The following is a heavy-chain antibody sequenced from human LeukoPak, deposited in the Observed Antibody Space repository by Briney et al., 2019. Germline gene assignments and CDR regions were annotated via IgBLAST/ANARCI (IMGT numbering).Heavy chain of an antibody. Sequence: PGGSLRLSCAASGFTLRNAWMNWVRQAPGKGLEWLGRIKSKADGGTADYAAPLKGRITISRDDSKNILYLQINSLRTDDTALYYCTTRTWADGFAIWGQGTMLIVSS. CDR1: GFTLRNAW. D-gene: IGHD2-2*01. V-gene: IGHV3-15*01. CDR3: TTRTWADGFAI. CDR2: IKSKADGGTA. J-gene: IGHJ3*02.